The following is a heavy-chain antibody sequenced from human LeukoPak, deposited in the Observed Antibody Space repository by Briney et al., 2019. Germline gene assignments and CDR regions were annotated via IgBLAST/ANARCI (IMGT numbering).Heavy chain of an antibody. CDR1: GYTFTDYY. J-gene: IGHJ4*02. V-gene: IGHV1-2*02. CDR2: TNPNDGDT. Sequence: SVKVSCKASGYTFTDYYMHWVRHAPGQGFEWMGWTNPNDGDTNYAQKFQGRVTMTRDTSISTAHMEVSRLRSDDTAVYYCARANFLYCSSSTCLFDYWGQGTLVTVSS. CDR3: ARANFLYCSSSTCLFDY. D-gene: IGHD2-2*01.